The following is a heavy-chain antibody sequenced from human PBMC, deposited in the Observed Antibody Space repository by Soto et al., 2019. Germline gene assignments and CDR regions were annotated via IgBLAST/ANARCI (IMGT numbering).Heavy chain of an antibody. Sequence: QVQLVESGGGVVQPGTSLRLSCEASGFTFNSFGMHWVRQAPGKGLEWVAMIWHDGTNRYYLDSVKGRFTISRDNSKDPLYLQMNNLRAEDTAVYYCARTGLQIVQATSYYYGLDVWGQGTTVTVSS. CDR2: IWHDGTNR. J-gene: IGHJ6*02. CDR3: ARTGLQIVQATSYYYGLDV. D-gene: IGHD2-8*01. CDR1: GFTFNSFG. V-gene: IGHV3-33*01.